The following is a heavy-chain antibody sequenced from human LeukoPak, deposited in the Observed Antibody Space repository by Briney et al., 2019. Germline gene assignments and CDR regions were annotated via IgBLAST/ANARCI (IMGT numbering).Heavy chain of an antibody. J-gene: IGHJ4*02. V-gene: IGHV3-23*01. CDR2: LTGNGGST. CDR1: DFTFNNYV. D-gene: IGHD5-12*01. Sequence: GGSLRLSCAASDFTFNNYVMNWVRQAPGKGLEWVSSLTGNGGSTYYADSVKGRFTISRDNSKNTLYLQMNSLRAEDTAVYYCARVGYSGYDYDYWGQGTLVTVSS. CDR3: ARVGYSGYDYDY.